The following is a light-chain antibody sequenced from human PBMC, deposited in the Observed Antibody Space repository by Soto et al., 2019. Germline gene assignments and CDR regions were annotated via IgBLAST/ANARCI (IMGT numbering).Light chain of an antibody. CDR1: QSIKSN. J-gene: IGKJ1*01. CDR2: GAS. CDR3: QQYNDWPRT. Sequence: EIVMTQSPATLSVSPGERATLSCRANQSIKSNLAWYQQRPGQAPSLLIYGASTRATGIPARFSGSGSGTEFTLTISSLQSEDFAVFYCQQYNDWPRTFCQGTKVEIK. V-gene: IGKV3-15*01.